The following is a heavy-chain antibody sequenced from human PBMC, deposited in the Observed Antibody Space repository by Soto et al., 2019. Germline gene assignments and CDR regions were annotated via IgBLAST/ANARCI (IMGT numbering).Heavy chain of an antibody. V-gene: IGHV3-48*01. J-gene: IGHJ3*02. Sequence: GGSLRLSCAASGFTFSSYSMNWVRQAPGKGLEWVSYISSSSSTIYYADSVKGRFTISRDNAKNSLYLQMNSLRAEDTAVYYCVQRAGTMQNDAFDIWGQGTMVTVSS. CDR3: VQRAGTMQNDAFDI. D-gene: IGHD3-10*01. CDR1: GFTFSSYS. CDR2: ISSSSSTI.